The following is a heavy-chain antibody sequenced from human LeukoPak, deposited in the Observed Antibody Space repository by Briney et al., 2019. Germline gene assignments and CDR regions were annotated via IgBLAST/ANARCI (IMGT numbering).Heavy chain of an antibody. V-gene: IGHV5-51*01. D-gene: IGHD6-13*01. CDR2: IYPGDSDT. Sequence: GESLKISCKGSGYRFSNYWIGWVRHMPGKGLEWMGIIYPGDSDTRYSPSFQGQVTISADKSISTAYLQWSSLKASDTAMYYCARHASIAANWFDPWGQGTLVTVSS. J-gene: IGHJ5*02. CDR3: ARHASIAANWFDP. CDR1: GYRFSNYW.